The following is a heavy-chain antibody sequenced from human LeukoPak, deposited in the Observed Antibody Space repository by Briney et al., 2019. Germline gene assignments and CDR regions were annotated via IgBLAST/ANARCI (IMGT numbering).Heavy chain of an antibody. Sequence: GGSLRLSCAASGFTFSSYSMNWVRQAPGKGLEWVSSISSSSYIYYADSVKGRFTISRDNAKNSLYLQMNSLRAEDTAVYYCASLRAYCSRTSCYRKFFDYWGQGTLVTVSS. CDR2: ISSSSYI. CDR3: ASLRAYCSRTSCYRKFFDY. CDR1: GFTFSSYS. V-gene: IGHV3-21*01. D-gene: IGHD2-2*02. J-gene: IGHJ4*02.